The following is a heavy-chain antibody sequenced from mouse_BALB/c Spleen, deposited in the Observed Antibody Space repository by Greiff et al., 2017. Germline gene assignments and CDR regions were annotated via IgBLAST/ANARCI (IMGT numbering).Heavy chain of an antibody. CDR3: ARDRTTTATGLFAY. V-gene: IGHV7-3*02. CDR2: IRNKANGYTT. D-gene: IGHD1-2*01. CDR1: GFTFTDYY. J-gene: IGHJ3*01. Sequence: EVKLMESGGGLVQPGGSLRLSCATSGFTFTDYYMSWVRQPPGKALEWLGFIRNKANGYTTEYSASVKGRFTISRDNSQSILYLQMNTLRAEDSATYYCARDRTTTATGLFAYWGRGTLVTVSA.